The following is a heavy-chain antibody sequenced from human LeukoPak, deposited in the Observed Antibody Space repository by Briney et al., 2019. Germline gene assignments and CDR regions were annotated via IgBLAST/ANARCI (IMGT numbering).Heavy chain of an antibody. Sequence: GGSLRLSCAASGFTFSSYSMNWVRQAPGKGLEWVSSISSSSSYIYYADSVKGRFTISRDNAKNSLYLQMNSLRAEDTAVYYCARRGYCSSTSCYYYGMDVWGQGTTVTVSS. D-gene: IGHD2-2*01. J-gene: IGHJ6*02. CDR1: GFTFSSYS. CDR3: ARRGYCSSTSCYYYGMDV. CDR2: ISSSSSYI. V-gene: IGHV3-21*01.